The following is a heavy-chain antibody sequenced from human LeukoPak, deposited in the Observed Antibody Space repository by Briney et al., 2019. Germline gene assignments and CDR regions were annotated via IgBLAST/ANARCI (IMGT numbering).Heavy chain of an antibody. CDR3: VRDLRFIGGSNWFDP. J-gene: IGHJ5*02. Sequence: GGSLRLSCATSGFIFSDYTMNWVRQAPGKGLEWVSSVSYTGTYTFYADSVKGRFTISRDNAKNSLYLRMDSLRVDDSALYYCVRDLRFIGGSNWFDPWGQGTQVIVSS. V-gene: IGHV3-21*01. CDR1: GFIFSDYT. CDR2: VSYTGTYT. D-gene: IGHD3-3*01.